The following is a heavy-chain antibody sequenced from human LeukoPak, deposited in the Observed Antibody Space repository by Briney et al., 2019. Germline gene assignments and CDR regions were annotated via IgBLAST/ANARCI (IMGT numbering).Heavy chain of an antibody. J-gene: IGHJ5*02. CDR3: ARSYVVVTAILWFDP. V-gene: IGHV4-39*01. D-gene: IGHD2-21*02. CDR2: IYYSGST. Sequence: PSEILSLTCTVSGGSISSSSYYWGWIRQPPGKGLEWIGSIYYSGSTYYNPSLKSRVTISVDTSKNQFSLKLSSVTAADTAVYYCARSYVVVTAILWFDPWGQGTLVTVSS. CDR1: GGSISSSSYY.